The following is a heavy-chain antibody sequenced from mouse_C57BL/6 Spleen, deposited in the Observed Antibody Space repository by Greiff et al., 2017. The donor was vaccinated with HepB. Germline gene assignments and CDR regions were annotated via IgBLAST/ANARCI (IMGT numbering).Heavy chain of an antibody. J-gene: IGHJ4*01. CDR1: GYAFSSYW. Sequence: VQLQQSGAELVKPGASVKISCKASGYAFSSYWMNWVKQRPGKGLEWIGQIYPGDGDTNYNGKFKGKATLTADKSSSTAYMQLSRLTSEDSAVYFCARCFGTGGYAMDYWGQGTSVTVSS. CDR3: ARCFGTGGYAMDY. CDR2: IYPGDGDT. V-gene: IGHV1-80*01. D-gene: IGHD1-1*02.